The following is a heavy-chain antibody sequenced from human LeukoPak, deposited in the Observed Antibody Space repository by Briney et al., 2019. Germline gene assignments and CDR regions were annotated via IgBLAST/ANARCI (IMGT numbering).Heavy chain of an antibody. D-gene: IGHD6-13*01. Sequence: SETLSLTCAVYGGSFSGYYWSWIRQPPGKGLEWIGEINHSGSTNYNPSLKSRVTISVDTSKNQFSLKLSSVTAADTAVYYCARRRIAAAGNYFDYWGQGTLVTVSS. V-gene: IGHV4-34*01. J-gene: IGHJ4*02. CDR2: INHSGST. CDR1: GGSFSGYY. CDR3: ARRRIAAAGNYFDY.